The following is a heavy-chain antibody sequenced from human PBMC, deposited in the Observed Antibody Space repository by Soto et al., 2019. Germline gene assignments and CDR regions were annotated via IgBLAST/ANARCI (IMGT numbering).Heavy chain of an antibody. CDR3: AKIVRSTVTVVRRRDYYYGMDV. CDR2: ILYDGSNT. V-gene: IGHV3-30*18. CDR1: GFTFSTYG. Sequence: GGSLRLSCAASGFTFSTYGMHWVRQAPGKGLEWVAVILYDGSNTYYGASVKGRFTISRDNSKNTLYLQMNSLRPEDTAVYYCAKIVRSTVTVVRRRDYYYGMDVWGQGTTVTVS. D-gene: IGHD4-17*01. J-gene: IGHJ6*02.